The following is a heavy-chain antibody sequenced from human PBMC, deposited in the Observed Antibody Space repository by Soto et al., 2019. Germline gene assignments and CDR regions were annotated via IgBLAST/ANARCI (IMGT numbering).Heavy chain of an antibody. D-gene: IGHD4-17*01. J-gene: IGHJ4*02. CDR1: GGSISSYY. Sequence: SETLSLTCTVSGGSISSYYWSWIRQPAGKGLEWIGRIYTSGSTNYNPSLKSRATMSVDTSKNQFSLKLSSVTAADTAVYYCARVRYSYDYGDYYFDYWGQGTLVTVSS. CDR3: ARVRYSYDYGDYYFDY. CDR2: IYTSGST. V-gene: IGHV4-4*07.